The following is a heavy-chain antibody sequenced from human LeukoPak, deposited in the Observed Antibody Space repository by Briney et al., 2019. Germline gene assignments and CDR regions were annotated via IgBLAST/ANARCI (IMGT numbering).Heavy chain of an antibody. V-gene: IGHV3-30*03. J-gene: IGHJ4*02. Sequence: PGGSLRLSCAASGFTFSSYGMHWVRQAPAKGLEWVAIISYDGSNKYYADSVKGRFTISRDNSRNTLYLQMNSLRAEDTSVYYCARDFNVGYDFDYWGQGTLVTVSS. CDR1: GFTFSSYG. D-gene: IGHD1-1*01. CDR3: ARDFNVGYDFDY. CDR2: ISYDGSNK.